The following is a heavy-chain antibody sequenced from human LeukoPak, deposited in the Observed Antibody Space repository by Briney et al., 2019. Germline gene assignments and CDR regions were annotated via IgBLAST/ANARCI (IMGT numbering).Heavy chain of an antibody. V-gene: IGHV4-34*01. CDR3: ARGRVVVPAAIRSLIDY. CDR2: INHSGST. CDR1: GGSFSGYY. D-gene: IGHD2-2*02. J-gene: IGHJ4*02. Sequence: SETLSPTCAVYGGSFSGYYWSWIRQPPGKGLEWIGEINHSGSTNYNPSLKSRVTISVDTSKNQFSLKLSSVTAADTAVYYCARGRVVVPAAIRSLIDYWGQGTLVTVSS.